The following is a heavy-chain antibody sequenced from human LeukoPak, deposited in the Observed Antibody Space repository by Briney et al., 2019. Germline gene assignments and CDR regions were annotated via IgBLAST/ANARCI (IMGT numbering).Heavy chain of an antibody. V-gene: IGHV3-23*01. CDR1: GFIFKTYA. CDR3: ARGRSSGPYFFDY. CDR2: ISGSGFST. D-gene: IGHD3-22*01. Sequence: PGGSLRLSCAGSGFIFKTYALSWVRQAPGKGLEWVSSISGSGFSTYYADSVKGRFTISRDNSKNTLYLQMNSLRADDTAVYYCARGRSSGPYFFDYWGQGTLVTVSS. J-gene: IGHJ4*02.